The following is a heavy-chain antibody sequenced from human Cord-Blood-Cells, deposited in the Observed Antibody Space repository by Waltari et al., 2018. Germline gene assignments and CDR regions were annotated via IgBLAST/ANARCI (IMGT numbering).Heavy chain of an antibody. V-gene: IGHV4-39*07. Sequence: QLQLQESGPGLVKPSETLSLTCTVPGGSIRSSSYYWGWIRQPPGKGLEWIGSIYYSGSTYYNPSLKSRVTISVDTSKNQFSLKLSSVTAADTAVYYCARHRKSDAFDIWGQGTMVTVSS. J-gene: IGHJ3*02. CDR2: IYYSGST. CDR1: GGSIRSSSYY. CDR3: ARHRKSDAFDI.